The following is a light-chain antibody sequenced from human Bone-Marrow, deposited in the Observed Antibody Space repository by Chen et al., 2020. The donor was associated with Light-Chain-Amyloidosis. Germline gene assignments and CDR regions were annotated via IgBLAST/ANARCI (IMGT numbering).Light chain of an antibody. CDR1: DLPTKY. Sequence: SYELTQPPSVSVSPGQTARITCSGDDLPTKYAYWYQQKPGQAPVLVIQRDTERPSGISERFSDSSSGTTATLTIRGVQAEDEADYHCQSADSSGTYEVIFGGGTKLTVL. V-gene: IGLV3-25*03. CDR3: QSADSSGTYEVI. CDR2: RDT. J-gene: IGLJ2*01.